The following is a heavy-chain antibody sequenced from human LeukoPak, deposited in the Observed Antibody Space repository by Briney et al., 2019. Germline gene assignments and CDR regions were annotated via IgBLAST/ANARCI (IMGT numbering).Heavy chain of an antibody. J-gene: IGHJ4*02. D-gene: IGHD7-27*01. CDR1: GFTFSSYW. CDR2: INTDGSST. CDR3: ASEAETETGDDY. Sequence: PGRSLRLSCAASGFTFSSYWMHWVRQAPGKGLVWVSRINTDGSSTSYADSVKGRFTISRDNAKNTLYLQMNSLRAEDTAVYYCASEAETETGDDYWGQGTLVTVSS. V-gene: IGHV3-74*01.